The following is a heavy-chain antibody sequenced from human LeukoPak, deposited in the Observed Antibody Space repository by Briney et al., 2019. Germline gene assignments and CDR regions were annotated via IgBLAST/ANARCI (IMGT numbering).Heavy chain of an antibody. CDR3: ARETSVVVGSYYYMDV. CDR1: GGSISSYY. D-gene: IGHD2-2*01. J-gene: IGHJ6*03. Sequence: SETLSLTCTVSGGSISSYYWSWIRQPAGKGLEWIGRIYTSGSTNYNPSLKSRVTMSVDTSKNQFSLKLSSVTAADTAVYYCARETSVVVGSYYYMDVWGKGTTVTVSS. V-gene: IGHV4-4*07. CDR2: IYTSGST.